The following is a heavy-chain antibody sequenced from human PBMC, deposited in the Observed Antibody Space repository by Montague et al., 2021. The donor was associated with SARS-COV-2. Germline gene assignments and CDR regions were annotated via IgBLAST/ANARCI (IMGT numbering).Heavy chain of an antibody. CDR1: KFSFSSYA. Sequence: SLRLSCAASKFSFSSYALHWVRQAPGKGLEWVAVISYVGSNQYYADSVKGRFTISRDNSKNTLYLQMSSLRAEDTAVYYCARPSYYDILTDNGGLEYWGQGTLVTASS. CDR3: ARPSYYDILTDNGGLEY. J-gene: IGHJ4*02. CDR2: ISYVGSNQ. D-gene: IGHD3-9*01. V-gene: IGHV3-30*04.